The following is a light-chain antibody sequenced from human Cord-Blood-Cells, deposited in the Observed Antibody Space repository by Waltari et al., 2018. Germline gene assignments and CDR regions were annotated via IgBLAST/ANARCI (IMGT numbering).Light chain of an antibody. V-gene: IGLV1-40*01. CDR2: GNS. CDR1: SPHFGAGYD. J-gene: IGLJ1*01. Sequence: QSVLTQPPSVSGAPGQRVTISCTGSSPHFGAGYDFRWYQQLPGTAPKLLIYGNSNRPSGVPDRFSGSKSGTSASLAITGLRAEDEADYYCQSYDSSLSGYVFGTGTKVTVL. CDR3: QSYDSSLSGYV.